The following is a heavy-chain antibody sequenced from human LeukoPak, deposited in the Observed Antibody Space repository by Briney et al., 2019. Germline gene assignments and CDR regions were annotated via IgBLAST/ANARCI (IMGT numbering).Heavy chain of an antibody. CDR1: GFTVSSNY. Sequence: PGGSLRLSCAASGFTVSSNYMSWVRQAPGKGLEWVSVFYSGGSTYYAGSVKGRFTISRDNPQSTLYLQMNSLRAEDTAVYYRARPLGYGSATPFLDYWGQGNLVTVSS. CDR3: ARPLGYGSATPFLDY. D-gene: IGHD3-10*01. CDR2: FYSGGST. V-gene: IGHV3-53*01. J-gene: IGHJ4*02.